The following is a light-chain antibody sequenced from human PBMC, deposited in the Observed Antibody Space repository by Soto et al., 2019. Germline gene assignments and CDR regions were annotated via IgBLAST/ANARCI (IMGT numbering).Light chain of an antibody. CDR1: QSLVYSDGHTH. CDR3: LQGSNWPRT. CDR2: KVS. V-gene: IGKV2-30*01. Sequence: DVVMTQSPLSLPVTLGQPASISCRSSQSLVYSDGHTHLNWVQQRPGQSPRLLIYKVSIRDSGVPDRSSASGSGTEFTLKISSVEAEDVGVYYCLQGSNWPRTFGQGTKVEIK. J-gene: IGKJ1*01.